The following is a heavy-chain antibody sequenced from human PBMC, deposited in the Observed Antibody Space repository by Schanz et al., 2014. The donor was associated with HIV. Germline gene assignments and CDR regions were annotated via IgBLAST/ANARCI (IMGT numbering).Heavy chain of an antibody. CDR1: GFTFSNYD. Sequence: EVQLVESGGGLVQPGGSLRLSCAASGFTFSNYDMHWVRQAAGKGLEWVSVIGNDGNTYYAGSVKGRFSISRENAKNSLYLQMNNPRDGDTAVYYGARGGPSNWNYPSYSGMDVWGQGTTVTVSS. V-gene: IGHV3-13*01. D-gene: IGHD1-7*01. CDR2: IGNDGNT. CDR3: ARGGPSNWNYPSYSGMDV. J-gene: IGHJ6*02.